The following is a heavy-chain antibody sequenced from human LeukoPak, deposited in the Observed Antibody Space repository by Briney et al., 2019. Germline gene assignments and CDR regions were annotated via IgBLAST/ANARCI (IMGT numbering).Heavy chain of an antibody. V-gene: IGHV3-74*01. CDR3: ASDDFGASGLPDY. D-gene: IGHD4-17*01. J-gene: IGHJ4*02. CDR2: INGDGSST. Sequence: GGSLRLSCAASGFTFTYYWMHWVRQAPGKGLVWVARINGDGSSTNHADSVKGRFTISRDNAKNTLYLQMNSLRAEDTAVYYCASDDFGASGLPDYWGQGTLVTVSS. CDR1: GFTFTYYW.